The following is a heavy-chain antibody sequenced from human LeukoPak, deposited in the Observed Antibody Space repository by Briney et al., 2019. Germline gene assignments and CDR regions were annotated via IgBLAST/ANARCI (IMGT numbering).Heavy chain of an antibody. CDR2: INTAGSST. D-gene: IGHD5-18*01. Sequence: SGGSLRLSCAASGFTFSSHWMHWVRQAPGKGLVWVSRINTAGSSTIYADSVKGRFTISRDNAKNTLYLQMNSLRAEDTAVYYCARDLPDSYGPEGNWYFDLWGRGTLVTVSS. V-gene: IGHV3-74*01. J-gene: IGHJ2*01. CDR1: GFTFSSHW. CDR3: ARDLPDSYGPEGNWYFDL.